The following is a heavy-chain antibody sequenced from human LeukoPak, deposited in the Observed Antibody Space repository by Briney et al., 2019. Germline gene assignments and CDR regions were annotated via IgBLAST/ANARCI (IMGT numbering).Heavy chain of an antibody. CDR2: ISGSGGST. V-gene: IGHV3-23*01. J-gene: IGHJ4*02. D-gene: IGHD6-19*01. CDR1: GFTFSNYG. CDR3: AKVVAGSTYYFDY. Sequence: GGSLRLSCAASGFTFSNYGMHWVRQAPGKGLEWVSAISGSGGSTYYADSVKGRFTISRDNSKNTLYLQMNSLRAEDTAVYYCAKVVAGSTYYFDYWGQGTLVTVSS.